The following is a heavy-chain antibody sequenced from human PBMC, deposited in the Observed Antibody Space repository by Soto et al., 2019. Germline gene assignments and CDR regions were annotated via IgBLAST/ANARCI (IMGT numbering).Heavy chain of an antibody. D-gene: IGHD3-22*01. CDR2: INHSGST. J-gene: IGHJ4*02. CDR1: GGSFSGYY. Sequence: QVQLQQWGAGLLKTSETLSLTCAVYGGSFSGYYWSWIRQPPGKGLEWIGEINHSGSTNYNPSLKSRVTISVDTSKNQFSLKLSSVTAADTAVYYCARGVKRYYYDSSGYPYFDYWGQGTLVTVSS. V-gene: IGHV4-34*01. CDR3: ARGVKRYYYDSSGYPYFDY.